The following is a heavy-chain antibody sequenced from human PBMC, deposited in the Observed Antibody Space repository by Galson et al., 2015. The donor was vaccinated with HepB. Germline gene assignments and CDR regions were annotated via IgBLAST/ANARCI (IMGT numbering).Heavy chain of an antibody. D-gene: IGHD6-13*01. V-gene: IGHV4-4*07. CDR2: IYTSGST. Sequence: SETLSLTCSVSGGSISSYHWSWIRQPAGKGLEWIGRIYTSGSTNYNPSLKSRVTMSVDTSKNQFSLKLSSVTAADTAVYYCARELFPRRQAAGAAAGRNPNYGMDVWGQGTTVTVSS. CDR1: GGSISSYH. CDR3: ARELFPRRQAAGAAAGRNPNYGMDV. J-gene: IGHJ6*01.